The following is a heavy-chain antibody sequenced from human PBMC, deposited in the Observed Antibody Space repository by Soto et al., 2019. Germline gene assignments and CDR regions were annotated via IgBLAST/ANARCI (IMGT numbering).Heavy chain of an antibody. J-gene: IGHJ5*02. CDR2: IYHSGST. CDR3: ARTYYYDSSGYYSYSGWFDP. CDR1: GGSFSGYY. D-gene: IGHD3-22*01. V-gene: IGHV4-34*01. Sequence: PSETLSLTCAVYGGSFSGYYWNWIRQPPGKGLEWIGYIYHSGSTYYNPSLKSRVTISVDRSKNQFSLKLSSVTAADTAVYYCARTYYYDSSGYYSYSGWFDPWGQGTLVTVSS.